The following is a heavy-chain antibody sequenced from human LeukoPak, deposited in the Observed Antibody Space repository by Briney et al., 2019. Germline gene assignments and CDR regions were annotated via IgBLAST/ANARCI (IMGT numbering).Heavy chain of an antibody. CDR2: IYPGDSDT. Sequence: GESLKISCQGSGYRFTSYWIGWVRPMPGKGLGWMGIIYPGDSDTRYSPSFQGQVTISADKSISTAYLQWSSLKASDTAMYYCARREAATYYFDYWAQGTLVTVSS. CDR1: GYRFTSYW. J-gene: IGHJ4*02. CDR3: ARREAATYYFDY. V-gene: IGHV5-51*01. D-gene: IGHD6-13*01.